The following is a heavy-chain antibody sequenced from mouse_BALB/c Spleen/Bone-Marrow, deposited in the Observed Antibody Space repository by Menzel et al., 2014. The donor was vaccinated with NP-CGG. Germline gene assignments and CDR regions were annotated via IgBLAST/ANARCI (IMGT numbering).Heavy chain of an antibody. CDR2: IYPYNGVT. CDR3: AGKAYSDYDYALDF. J-gene: IGHJ4*01. D-gene: IGHD2-4*01. Sequence: DVKLVESGPELVKPGASVKISCKASGYTFTDYKMHWVKLRHGKSLEWIGYIYPYNGVTGYNQKFKSKATLTVDNSSSTAYMELRSLTSEDSAVYYCAGKAYSDYDYALDFWGQGTSVTVSS. V-gene: IGHV1S29*02. CDR1: GYTFTDYK.